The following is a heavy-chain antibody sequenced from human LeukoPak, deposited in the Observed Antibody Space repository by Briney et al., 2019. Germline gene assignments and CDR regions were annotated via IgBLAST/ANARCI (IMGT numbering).Heavy chain of an antibody. CDR1: GGSFSGYY. J-gene: IGHJ5*02. D-gene: IGHD5-12*01. Sequence: PSETLSLTCAVYGGSFSGYYWSWIRQPPGKGLEWLGYIYYTGSTNYNPSLKSRVTISVDTSKNQFSLKLSSVTAADTAVYYCARVEDSGYDYRGRFDPWGQGTLVTVSS. V-gene: IGHV4-34*11. CDR2: IYYTGST. CDR3: ARVEDSGYDYRGRFDP.